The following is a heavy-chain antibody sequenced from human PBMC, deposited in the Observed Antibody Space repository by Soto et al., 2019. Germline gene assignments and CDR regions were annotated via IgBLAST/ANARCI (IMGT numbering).Heavy chain of an antibody. J-gene: IGHJ4*02. CDR3: TKGGGYSSFAGCSVYDF. D-gene: IGHD2-2*01. CDR2: IGVGGSR. CDR1: GFTLTNYA. V-gene: IGHV3-23*01. Sequence: EVQLLESGGGLVQPGGSLRLSCAASGFTLTNYAMTWVRQAPGKGLEWVSYIGVGGSRYYADSVKGRFTISRHSSMNTWYLQMKSLRTEDTALYYCTKGGGYSSFAGCSVYDFWGQGSLVTISS.